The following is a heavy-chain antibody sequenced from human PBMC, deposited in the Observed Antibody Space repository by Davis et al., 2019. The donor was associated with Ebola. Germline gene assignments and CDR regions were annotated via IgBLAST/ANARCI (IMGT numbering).Heavy chain of an antibody. CDR2: IKQDGSEK. V-gene: IGHV3-7*01. CDR1: GFTFSSYN. J-gene: IGHJ4*02. CDR3: ASGDY. Sequence: GGSLRLSCAASGFTFSSYNMNWVRQAPGKGLEWVANIKQDGSEKYYVDSVKGRFTISRDNAKNSLYLQMNSLRAEDTAVYYCASGDYWGRGTLVTVSS.